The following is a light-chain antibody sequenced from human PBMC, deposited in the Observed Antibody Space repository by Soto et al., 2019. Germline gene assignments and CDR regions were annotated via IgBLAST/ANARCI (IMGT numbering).Light chain of an antibody. Sequence: DIQMTQSPSSLSASVGDRVTITCRASQSVNNWLAWYQQKPGKAPILLIYGASSLESGVPSRFSGSRSGIEFTLTISSLHPDDFATYYCQEYNSFSLTFGQGTKVDIK. CDR1: QSVNNW. CDR3: QEYNSFSLT. J-gene: IGKJ1*01. CDR2: GAS. V-gene: IGKV1-5*01.